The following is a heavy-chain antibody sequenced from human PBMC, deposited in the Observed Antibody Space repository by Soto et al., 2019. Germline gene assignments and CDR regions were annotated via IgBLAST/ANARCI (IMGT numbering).Heavy chain of an antibody. D-gene: IGHD1-26*01. CDR1: GGSISSSNYY. J-gene: IGHJ3*01. CDR2: IYYSGST. Sequence: PSETLSLTCTVSGGSISSSNYYWGWIRQPPGKGLEWLGSIYYSGSTYYNPSLKSRITISVDTSKNQYSLKLGSVTAADTALYYCARHWDLGLNNSRAPSNFYTWGQGTIVTISS. V-gene: IGHV4-39*01. CDR3: ARHWDLGLNNSRAPSNFYT.